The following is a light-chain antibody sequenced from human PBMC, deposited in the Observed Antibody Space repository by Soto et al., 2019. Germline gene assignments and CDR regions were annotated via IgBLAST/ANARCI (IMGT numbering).Light chain of an antibody. Sequence: EIQLTQSPSSLSASVGDRVTIACRASQVISNYLAWYQQKPGEVPKLLIYAASTLQSGVPSRFSGSGSGTDFTLTISSLQPEDAATYYCHKYNSAPWTFGQGTKVDIK. CDR3: HKYNSAPWT. CDR1: QVISNY. V-gene: IGKV1-27*01. CDR2: AAS. J-gene: IGKJ1*01.